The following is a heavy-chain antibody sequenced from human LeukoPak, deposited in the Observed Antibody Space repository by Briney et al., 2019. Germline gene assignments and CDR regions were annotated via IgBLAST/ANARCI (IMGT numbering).Heavy chain of an antibody. CDR3: ARELVGASTGAFDI. Sequence: ASVKVSCKASGYTFTSYGISWVRQAPGQGLEWMGWISAYNGNKNYAQKLQGRVTITTDTSTSTAYMELRSLRSDDTAVYYCARELVGASTGAFDIWGQGTMVTVSS. CDR1: GYTFTSYG. V-gene: IGHV1-18*01. D-gene: IGHD1-26*01. J-gene: IGHJ3*02. CDR2: ISAYNGNK.